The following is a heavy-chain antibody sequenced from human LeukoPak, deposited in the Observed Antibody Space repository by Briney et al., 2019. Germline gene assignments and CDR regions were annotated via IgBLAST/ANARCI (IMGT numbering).Heavy chain of an antibody. V-gene: IGHV1-69*10. Sequence: GASVKVSCKASGGTFSSYAISWVRQAPGQGLEWMGRIIPISGIANYAQKFQGRVTITADKSASTAYMELSSLRSEDTAVYYCARERRRAGAAFDIWGQGTMVTVSS. CDR1: GGTFSSYA. J-gene: IGHJ3*02. CDR2: IIPISGIA. CDR3: ARERRRAGAAFDI. D-gene: IGHD2-21*01.